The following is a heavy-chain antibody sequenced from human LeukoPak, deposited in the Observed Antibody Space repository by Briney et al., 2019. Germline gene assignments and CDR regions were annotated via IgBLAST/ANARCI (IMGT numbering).Heavy chain of an antibody. Sequence: PSETLSLTCTVSGGSISSGSYYWSWIRQPAGKGLEWIGRIYTSGSTNYNPSLKSRVTISVDTSKNQFSLKLSSVTAADTAVYYCARDGNWNYDYWGQGTLVTASS. V-gene: IGHV4-61*02. CDR2: IYTSGST. CDR1: GGSISSGSYY. J-gene: IGHJ4*02. CDR3: ARDGNWNYDY. D-gene: IGHD1-1*01.